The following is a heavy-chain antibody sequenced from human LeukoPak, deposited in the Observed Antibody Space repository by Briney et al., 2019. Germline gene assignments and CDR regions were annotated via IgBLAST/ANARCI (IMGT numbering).Heavy chain of an antibody. Sequence: PGGSLRLSCAASGFTFSSYSMNWVRQAPGKGLEWVSYISSSSSTIYYADSVKGRSTISRDNAKNSLYLQMNSLRAEDTAVYYCARRGYSSSWQFLFDYWGQGTLVTVSS. V-gene: IGHV3-48*01. CDR1: GFTFSSYS. CDR3: ARRGYSSSWQFLFDY. J-gene: IGHJ4*02. D-gene: IGHD6-13*01. CDR2: ISSSSSTI.